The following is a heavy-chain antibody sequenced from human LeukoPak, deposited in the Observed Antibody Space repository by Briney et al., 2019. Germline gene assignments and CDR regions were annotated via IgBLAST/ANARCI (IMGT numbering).Heavy chain of an antibody. V-gene: IGHV3-66*01. J-gene: IGHJ6*02. Sequence: TGGSLRLSCAASGFTFSSYWMNWVRLAPGKGLEWVSVIYSGGSTYYADSVKGRFTISGDNSKNTLYLQMNSLRAEDTAVYYCARDTPYDSSGYTDPDYYYYYGMDVWGQGTTVTVSS. CDR2: IYSGGST. D-gene: IGHD3-22*01. CDR1: GFTFSSYW. CDR3: ARDTPYDSSGYTDPDYYYYYGMDV.